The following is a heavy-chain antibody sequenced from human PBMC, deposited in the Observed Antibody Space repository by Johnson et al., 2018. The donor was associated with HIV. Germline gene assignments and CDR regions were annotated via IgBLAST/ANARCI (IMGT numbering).Heavy chain of an antibody. CDR1: GFTVSSNY. D-gene: IGHD2-21*01. Sequence: QVQLVESGGGLIQPGGSLRLSCAASGFTVSSNYMSWVRQAPGKGLEWVSYISSSGSTIYYADSVKGRFTISRDNAKDSVYMQMNNLRAEDTAVYYCARAYCGGDCYWVTSDAFDSWGQGTMVTVSS. CDR2: ISSSGSTI. V-gene: IGHV3-11*04. CDR3: ARAYCGGDCYWVTSDAFDS. J-gene: IGHJ3*02.